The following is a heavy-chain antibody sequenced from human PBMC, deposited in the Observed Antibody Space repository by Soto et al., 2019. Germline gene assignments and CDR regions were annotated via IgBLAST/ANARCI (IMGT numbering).Heavy chain of an antibody. D-gene: IGHD1-7*01. CDR2: ISYDGSNK. CDR1: GFTFSSYG. CDR3: AKEGYNWNYGVFDY. V-gene: IGHV3-30*18. Sequence: GGSLRLSCAASGFTFSSYGMHWVRQAPGKGLEWVAVISYDGSNKYYADSVKGRFTISRDNSKNTLYLRMNSLRAEDTAVYYCAKEGYNWNYGVFDYWGQGTLVTVSS. J-gene: IGHJ4*02.